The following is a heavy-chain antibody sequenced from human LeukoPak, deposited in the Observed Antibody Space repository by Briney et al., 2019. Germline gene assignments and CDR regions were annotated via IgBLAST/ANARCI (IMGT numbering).Heavy chain of an antibody. D-gene: IGHD5-18*01. J-gene: IGHJ6*03. V-gene: IGHV4-39*01. Sequence: SETLSLTCTVSGGSISSNHYYWAWIRQPPGKGLEWIGSLHYSGTTYYNPSLKSRVTISADTSKNQFSLKLRSVTATDTAVYYCARVDSTNYYYFMDVWGKGTTVTVSS. CDR3: ARVDSTNYYYFMDV. CDR2: LHYSGTT. CDR1: GGSISSNHYY.